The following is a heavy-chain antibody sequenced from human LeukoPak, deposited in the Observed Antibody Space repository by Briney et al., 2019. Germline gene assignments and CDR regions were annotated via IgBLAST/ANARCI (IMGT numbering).Heavy chain of an antibody. CDR2: IIPIFGTA. CDR1: GGTFSSYA. V-gene: IGHV1-69*13. Sequence: GASVKVSCKASGGTFSSYAISWVRQAPGQGLEWMGGIIPIFGTANYAQKFQGRVTITADESTSTAYMELSSLRSEDTAVYYCASEDCSSASCPWVYWGQGTLVTVSS. J-gene: IGHJ4*02. D-gene: IGHD2-2*01. CDR3: ASEDCSSASCPWVY.